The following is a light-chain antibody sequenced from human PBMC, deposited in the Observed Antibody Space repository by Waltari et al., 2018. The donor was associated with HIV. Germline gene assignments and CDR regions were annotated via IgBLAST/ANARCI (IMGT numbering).Light chain of an antibody. V-gene: IGKV3-20*01. CDR1: QSITNSY. CDR2: GAS. J-gene: IGKJ4*01. CDR3: QQYGSSPPLT. Sequence: EIVLPQSPGPLSLSPGERATLSCRASQSITNSYLAWYQQKPGQAPRLLIYGASSRATGIPDRFSGSGSGTDFTLTISRLEPEDFAVYYCQQYGSSPPLTFGGGTKVEIK.